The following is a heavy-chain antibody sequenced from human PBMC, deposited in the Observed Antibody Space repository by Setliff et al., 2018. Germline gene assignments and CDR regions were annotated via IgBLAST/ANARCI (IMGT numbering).Heavy chain of an antibody. Sequence: PGESLKISCKGSGYSFSNFWIGWVRQMPGKGLEWMGIIYPGDSHTRYSPSFQGQVTISADKSISTAYLQWSSLKASDTAMYYCVRVRSGYDVDYWGQGTLVTVSS. CDR3: VRVRSGYDVDY. CDR1: GYSFSNFW. D-gene: IGHD5-12*01. V-gene: IGHV5-51*01. J-gene: IGHJ4*02. CDR2: IYPGDSHT.